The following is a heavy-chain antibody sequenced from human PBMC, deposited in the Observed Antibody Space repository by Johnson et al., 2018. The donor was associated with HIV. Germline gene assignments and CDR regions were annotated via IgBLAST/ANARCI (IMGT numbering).Heavy chain of an antibody. CDR3: AREEGSDILTRGDAFDI. D-gene: IGHD3-9*01. CDR2: ISWNSGSI. CDR1: GFTFDDYA. J-gene: IGHJ3*02. V-gene: IGHV3-9*03. Sequence: VQLVESGGGVVQPGRSLRLSCAASGFTFDDYAMHWVRQAPGTGLEWVSGISWNSGSIGYADSVKGRFTISRDNSKNTLYLQMDSLRAEDMAVYYCAREEGSDILTRGDAFDIWGQGTMVTVSS.